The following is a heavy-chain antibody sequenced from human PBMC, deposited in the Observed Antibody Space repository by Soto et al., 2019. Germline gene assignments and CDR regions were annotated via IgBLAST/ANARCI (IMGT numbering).Heavy chain of an antibody. V-gene: IGHV3-23*01. CDR2: ISGSGGST. D-gene: IGHD3-10*02. Sequence: GKGLECVSAISGSGGSTYYADSVKGRFNISRDNSKNTLYLQMNSLRAEDTVFFFRAEAGIRDVRPVSAFLLNRSSDL. J-gene: IGHJ2*01. CDR3: AEAGIRDVRPVSAFLLNRSSDL.